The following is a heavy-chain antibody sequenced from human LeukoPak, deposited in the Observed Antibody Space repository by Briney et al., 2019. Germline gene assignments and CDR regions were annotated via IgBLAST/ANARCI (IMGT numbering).Heavy chain of an antibody. CDR1: AGSISRYY. D-gene: IGHD3-22*01. J-gene: IGHJ4*02. CDR2: IYYSGST. V-gene: IGHV4-59*08. CDR3: ARVYYYDNSGYGKDYFDY. Sequence: SETLSLTCSVSAGSISRYYWSWIRQPPGKGLEWIGYIYYSGSTYYNPSLKSRVTISVDTSKNQFSLKLSSVTPADTAVYYCARVYYYDNSGYGKDYFDYWGQGTLVTVSS.